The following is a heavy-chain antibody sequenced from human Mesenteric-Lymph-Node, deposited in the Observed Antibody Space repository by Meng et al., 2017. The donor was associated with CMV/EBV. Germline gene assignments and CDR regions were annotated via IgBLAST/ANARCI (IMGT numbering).Heavy chain of an antibody. CDR1: GYSITSGYY. J-gene: IGHJ5*02. CDR2: IYHSGST. CDR3: ARGTYYDFWSGYNGVAWFDP. V-gene: IGHV4-38-2*02. D-gene: IGHD3-3*01. Sequence: SETLSLTCTVSGYSITSGYYWGWIRQPPGKGLEWIGNIYHSGSTNYNPSLKSRVTISVDTSKNQFSLKLSSVTAADTAVYYCARGTYYDFWSGYNGVAWFDPWGQGTLVTVSS.